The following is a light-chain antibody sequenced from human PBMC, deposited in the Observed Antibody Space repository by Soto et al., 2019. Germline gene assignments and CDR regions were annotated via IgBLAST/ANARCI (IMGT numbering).Light chain of an antibody. J-gene: IGLJ1*01. CDR1: SSNIGSNY. CDR3: AAWDDSLSAFDV. Sequence: QSVLTPPPSSSGTPGQRVTISCSGSSSNIGSNYVYWYQQLPGTAPKLLIYRNNQRPSGVADRFSGSKSGTSDSLAISGLRSEDEADYSRAAWDDSLSAFDVCGTGTKLPVL. V-gene: IGLV1-47*01. CDR2: RNN.